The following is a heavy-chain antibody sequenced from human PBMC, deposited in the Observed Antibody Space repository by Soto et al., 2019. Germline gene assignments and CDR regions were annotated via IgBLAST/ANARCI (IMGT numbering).Heavy chain of an antibody. CDR2: INGGNGNT. D-gene: IGHD4-4*01. CDR1: QYTFTSYT. J-gene: IGHJ4*02. V-gene: IGHV1-3*01. Sequence: SVKVSCKATQYTFTSYTMHWVRQAPGQRLEWMGWINGGNGNTKYSQKFQGRVTITRDTSASTAYMELSSLRSDDTAVYYCARELQGLYYFDYWGQGTLVTVSS. CDR3: ARELQGLYYFDY.